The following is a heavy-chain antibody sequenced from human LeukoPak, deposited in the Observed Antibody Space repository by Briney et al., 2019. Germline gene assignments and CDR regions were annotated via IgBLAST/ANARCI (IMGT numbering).Heavy chain of an antibody. D-gene: IGHD6-19*01. CDR3: ARGSSGWYYFDY. J-gene: IGHJ4*02. Sequence: SSVKVSCKASGCTFSSYAISWVRQAPGQGLEWMGGIIPIFGTANYAQKFQGRVTITADKSTSTAYMELSSLRSEDTAVYYCARGSSGWYYFDYWGQGTLVTVSS. V-gene: IGHV1-69*06. CDR1: GCTFSSYA. CDR2: IIPIFGTA.